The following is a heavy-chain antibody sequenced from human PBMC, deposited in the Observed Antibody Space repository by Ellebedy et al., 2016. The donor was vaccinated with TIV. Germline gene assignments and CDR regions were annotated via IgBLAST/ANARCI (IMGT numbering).Heavy chain of an antibody. V-gene: IGHV4-4*07. CDR1: GGSINNYY. CDR3: ARARFSPGWFDP. J-gene: IGHJ5*02. Sequence: PSETLSLTCTVSGGSINNYYWNWIRQPAGKGLEWIGRLYTGGIATYSPSLKSRVSIPVDTSKNQVSLKVNSVTAADTAVYYCARARFSPGWFDPWGQGTLVTVSS. CDR2: LYTGGIA.